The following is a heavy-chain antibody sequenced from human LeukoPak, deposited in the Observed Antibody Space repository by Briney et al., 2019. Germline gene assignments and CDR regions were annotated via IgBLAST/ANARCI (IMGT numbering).Heavy chain of an antibody. CDR1: GFTFSDHY. Sequence: GGSLRLSCAASGFTFSDHYMDWVRQAPGKGLEWVSSITSSSSYIYYADSVKGRFTISRDNAKNSLYLQMNSLRAEDTAVYYCARGGVYGDLTKIDYWGQGTLVTVSS. CDR2: ITSSSSYI. V-gene: IGHV3-21*01. D-gene: IGHD4-17*01. J-gene: IGHJ4*02. CDR3: ARGGVYGDLTKIDY.